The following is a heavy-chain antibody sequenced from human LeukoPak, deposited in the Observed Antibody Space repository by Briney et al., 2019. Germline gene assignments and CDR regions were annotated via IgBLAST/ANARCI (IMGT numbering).Heavy chain of an antibody. Sequence: RASVTVSCKASGYTFTGYYMHWVRQAPGQGLEWMGWINPNSGGTNYAQKFQGRVTITRDTSISTAYMELSRLRSDDTAVYYCARVEFGYYYGSGSYDYWGQGTLVTVS. V-gene: IGHV1-2*02. CDR2: INPNSGGT. D-gene: IGHD3-10*01. CDR1: GYTFTGYY. CDR3: ARVEFGYYYGSGSYDY. J-gene: IGHJ4*02.